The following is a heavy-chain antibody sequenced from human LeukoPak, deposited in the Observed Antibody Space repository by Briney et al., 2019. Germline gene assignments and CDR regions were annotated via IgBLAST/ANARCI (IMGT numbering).Heavy chain of an antibody. V-gene: IGHV4-39*07. CDR1: GGSISSSTYY. J-gene: IGHJ4*02. D-gene: IGHD1-26*01. CDR2: IYNSGNT. CDR3: TRGGSYYDY. Sequence: SETLSLTCTVSGGSISSSTYYWGWIRQPPGKGLEWIGSIYNSGNTYYNPSLKSRVTISLDTSMNHFSLKLSSVTAADTAVYYCTRGGSYYDYWGQGTLVTVSS.